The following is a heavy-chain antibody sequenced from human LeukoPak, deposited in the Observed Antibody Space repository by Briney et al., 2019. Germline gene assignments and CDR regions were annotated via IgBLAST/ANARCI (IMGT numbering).Heavy chain of an antibody. D-gene: IGHD3-3*01. CDR1: GFSLSTSGVG. CDR2: IYWDDDK. V-gene: IGHV2-5*02. CDR3: ALHMAFLGAFDS. Sequence: SGPTLVKPTQTLTLTCTFSGFSLSTSGVGVGWIRQPPGKALEWLTLIYWDDDKRYSPSLKSRLTITKDTSKNQVVLTMTNMDPVDTATYYCALHMAFLGAFDSWGQGTMVTVSS. J-gene: IGHJ3*01.